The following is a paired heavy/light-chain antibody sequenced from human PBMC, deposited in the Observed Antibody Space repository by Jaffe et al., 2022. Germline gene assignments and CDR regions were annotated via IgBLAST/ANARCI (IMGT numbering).Heavy chain of an antibody. V-gene: IGHV1-46*01. CDR2: INPTGGGT. D-gene: IGHD3-16*01. Sequence: QVQLVQSGAEVRKPGASVKLSCKASGFTFTSYYMHWVRQAPGQGLEWMGVINPTGGGTTYAQKFQGRVTMTVDTSTTTVYMDLSSLRSDDTAVYYCARGSGGSYKVGSVGYWGQGTLVTVSS. J-gene: IGHJ4*02. CDR3: ARGSGGSYKVGSVGY. CDR1: GFTFTSYY.
Light chain of an antibody. J-gene: IGLJ2*01. Sequence: QSVVTQPPSASGTPGQRVTISCSGSSSNIGTYAVNWYQLLPGTAPKLLIYSGNQRPSGVPDRFSGSKSGTSATLAISGLQSEDEADYYCAAWDDRLNGWVFGGGTKLTVL. V-gene: IGLV1-44*01. CDR1: SSNIGTYA. CDR3: AAWDDRLNGWV. CDR2: SGN.